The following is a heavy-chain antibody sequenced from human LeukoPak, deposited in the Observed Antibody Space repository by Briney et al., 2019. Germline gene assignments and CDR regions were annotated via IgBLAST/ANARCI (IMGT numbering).Heavy chain of an antibody. CDR2: ISYDGSNK. V-gene: IGHV3-30-3*01. CDR3: ARVSGDYS. J-gene: IGHJ4*02. Sequence: PGRSLRLSCAASGFTFSSYAMHWVRQAPGKGLEWVAVISYDGSNKYYADSVKGRFTISRDNSKNTLYLQMSSLRAEDTAVYYCARVSGDYSWGQGTLVTVSS. CDR1: GFTFSSYA. D-gene: IGHD2-21*02.